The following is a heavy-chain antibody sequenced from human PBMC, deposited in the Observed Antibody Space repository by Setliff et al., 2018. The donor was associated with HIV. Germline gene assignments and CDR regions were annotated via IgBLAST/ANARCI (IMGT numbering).Heavy chain of an antibody. J-gene: IGHJ6*02. Sequence: LRLSCAASRFDFNNYWMCWVRQAPGKGLEWVANIDQDGSEKNYVDSVKGRFTISRDNAKNSMDLQMNSLRADDTAIYYCARKLRPGHGVDVWGQGTTVTVSS. CDR1: RFDFNNYW. CDR2: IDQDGSEK. V-gene: IGHV3-7*01. D-gene: IGHD3-10*01. CDR3: ARKLRPGHGVDV.